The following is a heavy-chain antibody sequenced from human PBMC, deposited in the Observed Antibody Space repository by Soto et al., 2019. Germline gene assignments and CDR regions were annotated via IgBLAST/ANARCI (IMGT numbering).Heavy chain of an antibody. CDR3: ASHDILTGYYPDY. CDR1: GYTFTSYD. V-gene: IGHV1-8*01. CDR2: MNPNSGNT. J-gene: IGHJ4*02. Sequence: GASVKVSCKASGYTFTSYDINWVRQATGQGLEWMGWMNPNSGNTGYAQKFQGRVTMTRNTSISTAYMELSSLRSEDTAVYYCASHDILTGYYPDYWGQGTLVTSPQ. D-gene: IGHD3-9*01.